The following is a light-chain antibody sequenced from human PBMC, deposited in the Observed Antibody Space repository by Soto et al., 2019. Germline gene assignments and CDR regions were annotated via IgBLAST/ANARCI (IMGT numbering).Light chain of an antibody. CDR1: SSDVGSYNL. Sequence: QSVLTQPASVSGSPGQSITISCTGTSSDVGSYNLVSWYQQHPGKAPKLMIYEGSKRPSGVSNRFSGSKSGNTASLTISGLQAEDEADYYCCSYAGSILYVFGTGTKVTV. V-gene: IGLV2-23*01. J-gene: IGLJ1*01. CDR2: EGS. CDR3: CSYAGSILYV.